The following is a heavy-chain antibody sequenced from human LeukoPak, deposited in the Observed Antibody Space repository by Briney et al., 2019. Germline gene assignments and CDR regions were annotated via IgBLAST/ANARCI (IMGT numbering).Heavy chain of an antibody. D-gene: IGHD3-3*01. CDR2: IYTSGST. CDR3: ARETIFGIYYYYMDV. J-gene: IGHJ6*03. V-gene: IGHV4-4*07. Sequence: PSETLSLTCTVSGGSISTYYWSWIRQPAGKGLEWIGRIYTSGSTNYNPSLKSRVTMSVDTSKNQFSLKLSSVTAADTAVYYCARETIFGIYYYYMDVWGKGTTVTVSS. CDR1: GGSISTYY.